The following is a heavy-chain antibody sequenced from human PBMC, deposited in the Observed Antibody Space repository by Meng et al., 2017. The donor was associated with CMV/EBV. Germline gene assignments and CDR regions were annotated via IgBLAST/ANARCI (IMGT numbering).Heavy chain of an antibody. D-gene: IGHD6-6*01. CDR3: ARDYGERASSSSSKYYYGMDV. CDR1: GYTFTSYG. Sequence: ASVKVSCKASGYTFTSYGISWVRQAPGQGLEWMGWISAYNGNTNYAQKLQGRVTMTTDTSTSTAYMGLRSLRSDDTAVYYCARDYGERASSSSSKYYYGMDVWGQGTTVTVSS. CDR2: ISAYNGNT. J-gene: IGHJ6*02. V-gene: IGHV1-18*01.